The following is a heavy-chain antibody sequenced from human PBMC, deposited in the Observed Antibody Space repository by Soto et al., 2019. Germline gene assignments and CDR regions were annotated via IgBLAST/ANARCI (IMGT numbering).Heavy chain of an antibody. D-gene: IGHD6-6*01. J-gene: IGHJ6*02. CDR3: ARGRSIAARSGMDV. Sequence: QVQLVQSGAEVKKPGASVKVSCKASGYTFTSYDINWVRQATGQGLEWMGWMNPNSGNTGYAQKFQGRVTMNRNTSIRTAYMELSSLRSEDTAVYYCARGRSIAARSGMDVWGQGTTVTVSS. CDR2: MNPNSGNT. V-gene: IGHV1-8*01. CDR1: GYTFTSYD.